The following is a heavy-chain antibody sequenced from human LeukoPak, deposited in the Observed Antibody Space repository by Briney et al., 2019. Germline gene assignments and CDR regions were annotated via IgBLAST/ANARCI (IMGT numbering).Heavy chain of an antibody. J-gene: IGHJ5*02. CDR2: IKQDGSEK. Sequence: GGSLRLSCAASGFTFSSYWMSWVGQAPGKGLEWVANIKQDGSEKYYVDSVKGRFTISRDNAKNSLYLQMNSLRAEDTAVYYCARDDCSSISCYHNWFDPWGQGTLVTVSS. D-gene: IGHD2-2*01. CDR1: GFTFSSYW. CDR3: ARDDCSSISCYHNWFDP. V-gene: IGHV3-7*01.